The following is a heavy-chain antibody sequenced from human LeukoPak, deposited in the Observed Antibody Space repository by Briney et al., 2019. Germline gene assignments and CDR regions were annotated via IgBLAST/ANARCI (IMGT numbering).Heavy chain of an antibody. CDR1: GFTFSSYG. V-gene: IGHV3-23*01. CDR2: LSNSGGST. CDR3: AKRPGGWYY. J-gene: IGHJ4*02. Sequence: GGSLRLSCAASGFTFSSYGMSWVRQAPGKGLEWVSALSNSGGSTYYADSVKGRFTISRDNSKNTLYLQMNSLRAEDTAVYYCAKRPGGWYYWGQGTLVTVSS. D-gene: IGHD6-19*01.